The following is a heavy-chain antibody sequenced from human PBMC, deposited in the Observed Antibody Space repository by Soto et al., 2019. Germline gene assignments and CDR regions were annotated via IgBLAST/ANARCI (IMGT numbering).Heavy chain of an antibody. CDR2: INPDNGNT. D-gene: IGHD2-21*01. J-gene: IGHJ5*02. V-gene: IGHV1-3*01. Sequence: GASVKVSCKASGYTFTRYTMNWVRQAPGQRLEWMGWINPDNGNTKSSQKFQDRVIITRDTSASTAYMDLSSLRSEDTAVYYCARGIATGQLEPWGQGTLVTVCS. CDR1: GYTFTRYT. CDR3: ARGIATGQLEP.